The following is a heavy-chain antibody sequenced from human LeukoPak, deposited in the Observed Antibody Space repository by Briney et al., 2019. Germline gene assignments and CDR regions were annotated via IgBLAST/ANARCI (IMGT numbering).Heavy chain of an antibody. Sequence: GASVKVSCKASGYTFTSYGISWVRHAPGQGLEWMGIINPSGGSTNYAQKFQGRVTMTRDTSTSTVYMELSSLRSEDTAVYYCARTVGARDAFDIWGQGTMVTVSS. CDR3: ARTVGARDAFDI. V-gene: IGHV1-46*01. CDR1: GYTFTSYG. CDR2: INPSGGST. D-gene: IGHD1-26*01. J-gene: IGHJ3*02.